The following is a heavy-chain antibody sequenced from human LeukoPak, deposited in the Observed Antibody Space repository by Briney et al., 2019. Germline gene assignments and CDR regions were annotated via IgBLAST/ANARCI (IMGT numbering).Heavy chain of an antibody. CDR3: ARGAYSFDY. CDR1: GGSITGSH. V-gene: IGHV4-4*07. Sequence: SETLSLICTVSGGSITGSHWSWLRQSAGQGQELIGRIYSSGTTNYNPSLKSRVTMSLDTSKNQFSLRLSSMTAADTAVYYCARGAYSFDYWGQGTLVTVSS. CDR2: IYSSGTT. J-gene: IGHJ4*02.